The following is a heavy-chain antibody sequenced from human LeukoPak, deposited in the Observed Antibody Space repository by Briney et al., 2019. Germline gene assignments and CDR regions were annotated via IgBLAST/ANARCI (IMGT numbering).Heavy chain of an antibody. CDR3: ARGPGYCSGGSCYIDY. CDR2: ISSSSSYI. J-gene: IGHJ4*02. D-gene: IGHD2-15*01. Sequence: AGGSLRLSCAASGFTFSSYSMNWVRQAPGKGLEWVSSISSSSSYIYYADSVKGRFTISRDNAKNSLYLQMNSLRAEDTAVYYCARGPGYCSGGSCYIDYWGQGTLVTVSS. CDR1: GFTFSSYS. V-gene: IGHV3-21*01.